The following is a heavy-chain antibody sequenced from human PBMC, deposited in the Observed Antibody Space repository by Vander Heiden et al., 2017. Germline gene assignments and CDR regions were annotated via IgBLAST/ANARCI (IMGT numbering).Heavy chain of an antibody. V-gene: IGHV3-74*01. CDR2: INSDGSST. D-gene: IGHD1-7*01. CDR1: GFTFSGYW. Sequence: EVQLVESGGGLVQPGGSLRLSCAASGFTFSGYWMHWVRQGPGKGLVWVSRINSDGSSTSYADSVKGRFTISRDNAKNTLYLQMNSLRAEDTAVYYCARGGLTGTSIPYFDYWGQGTLVTASS. J-gene: IGHJ4*02. CDR3: ARGGLTGTSIPYFDY.